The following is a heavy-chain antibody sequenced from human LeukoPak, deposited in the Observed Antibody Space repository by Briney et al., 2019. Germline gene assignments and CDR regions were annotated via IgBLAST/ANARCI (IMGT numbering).Heavy chain of an antibody. D-gene: IGHD1-26*01. CDR2: TSYDGSKK. Sequence: GGSLRLSCAASGYGMHWVRQAPGQGLEWVAVTSYDGSKKYYVDSVKGRFTISRDNSKNTLYLQVNSLGAEDTAVYYCAKGQGSSYYYGMDVWGQGTTVTVSS. V-gene: IGHV3-30*18. CDR1: GYG. J-gene: IGHJ6*02. CDR3: AKGQGSSYYYGMDV.